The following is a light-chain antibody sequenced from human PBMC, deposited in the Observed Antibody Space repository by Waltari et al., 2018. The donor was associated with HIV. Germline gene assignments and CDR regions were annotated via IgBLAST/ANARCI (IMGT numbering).Light chain of an antibody. CDR1: RSNIGSNT. V-gene: IGLV1-44*01. J-gene: IGLJ1*01. Sequence: QSVLTQPPSASGTPGQRVTISCSGRRSNIGSNTVNWYQQVPGTAPKLLIYSNDQRPSGVPDRFSGSKSGTSASLAISGLQSEDEADYYCAAWDDSLDGFVFGTGTKVTVL. CDR3: AAWDDSLDGFV. CDR2: SND.